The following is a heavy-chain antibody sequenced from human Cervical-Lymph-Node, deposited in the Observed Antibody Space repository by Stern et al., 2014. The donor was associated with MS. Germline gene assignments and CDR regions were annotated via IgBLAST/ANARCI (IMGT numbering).Heavy chain of an antibody. J-gene: IGHJ4*02. V-gene: IGHV2-26*01. CDR1: GFSLTNDRMG. CDR3: ARVGCTGGWCYQYSYGK. Sequence: QIPLKESGPVLVKPTETLTLTCTVSGFSLTNDRMGVSWIRQPPGKALEWLAHIFSSDEKSYNTFLKTRLSISKDTSRSQVVLNLTNVDPVDTATYYCARVGCTGGWCYQYSYGKWGQGTLVTVSS. D-gene: IGHD5-18*01. CDR2: IFSSDEK.